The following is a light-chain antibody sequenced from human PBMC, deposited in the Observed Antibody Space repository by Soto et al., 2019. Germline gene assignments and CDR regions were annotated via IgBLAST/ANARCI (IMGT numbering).Light chain of an antibody. V-gene: IGKV1-5*01. Sequence: DIQMTQSPSTLSASVGDRVTITCRASQSISSWLGWYQQKPGKAPKLLIYDASSLESGVPSRFSGSGSGTELTLTISSLQPHDFATYYCQQYNSYPRTFGQGTKLQIK. CDR1: QSISSW. CDR3: QQYNSYPRT. J-gene: IGKJ2*01. CDR2: DAS.